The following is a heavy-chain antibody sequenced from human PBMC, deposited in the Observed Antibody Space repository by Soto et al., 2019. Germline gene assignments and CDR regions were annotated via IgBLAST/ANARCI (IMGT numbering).Heavy chain of an antibody. CDR1: GGSISSCY. CDR2: NNYSGST. V-gene: IGHV4-59*08. D-gene: IGHD2-15*01. CDR3: ARRYCSGGTCYSEFDY. Sequence: QVQLQESGPGLVKRSETLCLTCTVSGGSISSCYRNWIRQPPGKGLEWIGYNNYSGSTHYNPSLKRRVTISVETYKNQYSLKLSSVTAANTALYYTARRYCSGGTCYSEFDYWGQGTLVTVSS. J-gene: IGHJ4*02.